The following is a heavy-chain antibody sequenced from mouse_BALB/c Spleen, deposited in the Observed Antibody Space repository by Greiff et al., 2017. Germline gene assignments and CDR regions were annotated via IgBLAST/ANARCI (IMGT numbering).Heavy chain of an antibody. V-gene: IGHV1-80*01. CDR1: GYAFSSYW. J-gene: IGHJ2*01. D-gene: IGHD1-2*01. CDR3: ARSGNSLLRLQGLFDY. Sequence: QVQLKESGAELVRPGSSVKISCKASGYAFSSYWMNWVKQRPGQGLEWIGQIYPGDGDTNYNGKFKGKATLTADKSSSTAYMQLSSLTSEDSAVYFCARSGNSLLRLQGLFDYWGQGTTLTVSS. CDR2: IYPGDGDT.